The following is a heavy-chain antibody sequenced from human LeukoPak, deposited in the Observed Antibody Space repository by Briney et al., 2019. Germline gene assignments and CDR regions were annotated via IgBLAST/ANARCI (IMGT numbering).Heavy chain of an antibody. CDR2: ISYSGST. CDR1: GVSITSDY. V-gene: IGHV4-59*08. CDR3: ARFYYDSRGYWYYFDY. Sequence: SETLSLTCTVSGVSITSDYWSWIRQPPGKGLEWIGYISYSGSTSYDPSLKSRVTISGDSSKKQFSLKLSSVTAADTAVYYCARFYYDSRGYWYYFDYWGQGTLVTVSS. D-gene: IGHD3-22*01. J-gene: IGHJ4*02.